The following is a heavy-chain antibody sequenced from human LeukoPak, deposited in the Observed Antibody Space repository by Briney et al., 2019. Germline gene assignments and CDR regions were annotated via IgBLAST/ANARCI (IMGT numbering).Heavy chain of an antibody. CDR1: GFTFSSYW. CDR2: IKQDGSEK. CDR3: VKVAKYYYGSETYYFFEH. J-gene: IGHJ4*02. Sequence: SGGSLRLSCAASGFTFSSYWMSWVRQAPGKGLERVANIKQDGSEKYYVDSVKGRFTISRDNAKNSLDLQMNSLRVEDTGIYYCVKVAKYYYGSETYYFFEHWGQGTPVTASS. V-gene: IGHV3-7*01. D-gene: IGHD3-10*01.